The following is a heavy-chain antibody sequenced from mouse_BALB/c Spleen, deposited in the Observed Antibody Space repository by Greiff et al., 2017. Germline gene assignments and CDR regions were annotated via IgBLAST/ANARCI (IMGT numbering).Heavy chain of an antibody. CDR1: GYAFSSSW. Sequence: QVQLQQSGPELVKPGASVKISCKASGYAFSSSWMTWVRQRPGQGLEWIGRIYPGDGDTNYTGNFKGEATLAADNASSTAYMQLSSLTSVDSAVYFCARLEPQLGRGYFDYWGQGTTLTVSS. V-gene: IGHV1-82*01. D-gene: IGHD4-1*02. J-gene: IGHJ2*01. CDR2: IYPGDGDT. CDR3: ARLEPQLGRGYFDY.